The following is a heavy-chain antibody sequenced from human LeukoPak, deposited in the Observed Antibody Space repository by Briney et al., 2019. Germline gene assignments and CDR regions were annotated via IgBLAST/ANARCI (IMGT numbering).Heavy chain of an antibody. J-gene: IGHJ6*03. CDR3: ARGGFPVHYYYMDV. CDR2: MNSDGSRT. CDR1: GFTFSSYW. D-gene: IGHD5-12*01. V-gene: IGHV3-74*01. Sequence: GGSLRLSCAASGFTFSSYWMHWVRQAPGKGLVWVSGMNSDGSRTSYADSVKGRFTISRDNAKDTLYLQMNSLRAEDTAVYYCARGGFPVHYYYMDVWGKGTTVTISS.